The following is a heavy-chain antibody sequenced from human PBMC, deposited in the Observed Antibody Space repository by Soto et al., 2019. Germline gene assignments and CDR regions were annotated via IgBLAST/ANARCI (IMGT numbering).Heavy chain of an antibody. Sequence: XGSLTLYCVSSGLSFSSYARHWVRQAPGKGLEWVAVISYDGSNKYYADSVKGRFTISRDNSKNTVYLQVSSLKTEDTTVYYCARGAYTSGWTHYFDTWGQGTPVTVS. J-gene: IGHJ4*02. D-gene: IGHD6-25*01. CDR1: GLSFSSYA. CDR3: ARGAYTSGWTHYFDT. V-gene: IGHV3-30-3*01. CDR2: ISYDGSNK.